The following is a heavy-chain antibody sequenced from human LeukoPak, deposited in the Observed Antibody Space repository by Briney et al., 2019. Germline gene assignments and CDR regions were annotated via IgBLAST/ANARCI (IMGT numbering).Heavy chain of an antibody. CDR2: ISWNSGSI. D-gene: IGHD3-22*01. CDR1: GFTFDDYA. CDR3: AKDLGYDSSGHKGVYGYFDY. Sequence: GGSLRLSCAVSGFTFDDYAMHWVRQAPGKGLEWVSGISWNSGSIGYADSVKGRFTISRDNAKNSLYLQMNSLRAEDTALYYCAKDLGYDSSGHKGVYGYFDYWGQGTLVTVSS. V-gene: IGHV3-9*01. J-gene: IGHJ4*02.